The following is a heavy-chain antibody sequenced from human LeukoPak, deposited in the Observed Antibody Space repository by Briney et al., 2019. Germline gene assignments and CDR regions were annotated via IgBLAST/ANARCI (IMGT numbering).Heavy chain of an antibody. CDR2: INSGHNT. J-gene: IGHJ5*02. Sequence: GGSLRLSCVASGFTFSDYAMSWVRQAPGKELEWVSAINSGHNTYYTDSVKGRFTISRDNSRDSLSLQVTSLRADDTAVYYCARDRRCSGGRCHVLWDPWGQGALVTVSS. CDR3: ARDRRCSGGRCHVLWDP. D-gene: IGHD2-15*01. CDR1: GFTFSDYA. V-gene: IGHV3-23*01.